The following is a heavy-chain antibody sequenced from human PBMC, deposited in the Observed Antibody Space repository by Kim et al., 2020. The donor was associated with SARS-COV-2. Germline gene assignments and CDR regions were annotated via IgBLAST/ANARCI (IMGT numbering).Heavy chain of an antibody. CDR1: GGSISSSSYY. V-gene: IGHV4-39*01. CDR3: ARHLLTRYVWGSYRYGPVDY. D-gene: IGHD3-16*02. J-gene: IGHJ4*02. Sequence: SETLSLTCTVSGGSISSSSYYWGWIRQPPGKGLEWIGSIYYSGSTYYNPSLKSRVTISVDTSKNQFSLKLSSVTAADTAVYYCARHLLTRYVWGSYRYGPVDYWGQGTLVTVSS. CDR2: IYYSGST.